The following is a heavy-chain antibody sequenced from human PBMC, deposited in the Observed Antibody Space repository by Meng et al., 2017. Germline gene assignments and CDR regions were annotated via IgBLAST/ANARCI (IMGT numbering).Heavy chain of an antibody. J-gene: IGHJ6*02. CDR3: ATNIGIVGATSYYYYGMDV. V-gene: IGHV3-43D*03. CDR1: GFTFDDYA. D-gene: IGHD1-26*01. Sequence: GGSLRLSCAASGFTFDDYAMHWVRQAPGKGLEWVSLISWDGGSTYYADSVKGRFTISRDNSKNSLYLQMNSLRAEDTALYYYATNIGIVGATSYYYYGMDVWGQGTTVTVSS. CDR2: ISWDGGST.